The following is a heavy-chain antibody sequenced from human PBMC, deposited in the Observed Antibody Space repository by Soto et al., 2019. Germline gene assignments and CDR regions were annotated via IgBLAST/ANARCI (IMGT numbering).Heavy chain of an antibody. CDR1: GYTFTSYY. CDR2: INPSGGST. V-gene: IGHV1-46*01. J-gene: IGHJ6*02. D-gene: IGHD3-10*01. CDR3: ARDHGLSRFGELSDYYYGMDV. Sequence: ASVKVSCKASGYTFTSYYMHWVRQATGQGLEWMGIINPSGGSTSYAQKFQGRVTMTRDTSTSTVYMELSSLRSEDTAVYYCARDHGLSRFGELSDYYYGMDVWGQGTTVTVSS.